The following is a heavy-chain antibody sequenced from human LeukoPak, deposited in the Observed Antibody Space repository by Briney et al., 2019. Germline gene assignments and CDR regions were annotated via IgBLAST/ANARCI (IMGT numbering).Heavy chain of an antibody. Sequence: SETLSLTCTVSGGSISSHYWTWIRQSPVKGLEWIGDISNSGSTSYNPSLKSRVTISIDTSKNQFSLKLSSVTAADTAVYYCGRDALVGYFSYYYMDVWGKGTTVNVSS. V-gene: IGHV4-59*11. CDR2: ISNSGST. J-gene: IGHJ6*03. D-gene: IGHD2-15*01. CDR3: GRDALVGYFSYYYMDV. CDR1: GGSISSHY.